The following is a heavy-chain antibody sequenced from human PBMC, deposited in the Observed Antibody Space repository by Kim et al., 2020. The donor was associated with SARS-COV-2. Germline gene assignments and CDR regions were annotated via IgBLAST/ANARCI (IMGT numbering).Heavy chain of an antibody. D-gene: IGHD6-19*01. CDR1: GFTFSSYA. V-gene: IGHV3-23*01. CDR2: ISGSGGST. Sequence: GGSLRLSCAASGFTFSSYAMSWVRQAPGKGLEWVSAISGSGGSTYYADSVKGRFTISRDNSKNTLYLQMNSLRAEDTAVYYCAKVRQAVAGGEDAFDIWGQGTMVTVSS. J-gene: IGHJ3*02. CDR3: AKVRQAVAGGEDAFDI.